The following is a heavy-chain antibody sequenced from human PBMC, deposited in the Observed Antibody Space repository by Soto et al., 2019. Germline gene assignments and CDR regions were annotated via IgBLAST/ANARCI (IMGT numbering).Heavy chain of an antibody. D-gene: IGHD2-2*01. CDR3: ARDRYCSSTSCYREDY. V-gene: IGHV3-66*01. J-gene: IGHJ4*02. CDR2: IYSGGST. Sequence: GGSLRLSCAASGFTVSSNYMSWVRQAPGKGLEWVSVIYSGGSTYYADSVKGRFTISRDNSKNTLYLQMNSLRAEDTAVYYCARDRYCSSTSCYREDYWGQGTLVTVSS. CDR1: GFTVSSNY.